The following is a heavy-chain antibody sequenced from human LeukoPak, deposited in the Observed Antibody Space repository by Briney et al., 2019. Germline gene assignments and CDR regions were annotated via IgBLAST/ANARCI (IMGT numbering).Heavy chain of an antibody. D-gene: IGHD1-7*01. V-gene: IGHV3-33*06. Sequence: GGSLRLSCAASGFTFSSYAMHWVRQAPGKGLEWVAVISYDGSNKYYADSVKGRFTISRDNSKNTLYLQMNSLRAEDTAVYYCAKDGPGNWNYGPHAFDIWGQGTMVTVSS. CDR3: AKDGPGNWNYGPHAFDI. CDR1: GFTFSSYA. J-gene: IGHJ3*02. CDR2: ISYDGSNK.